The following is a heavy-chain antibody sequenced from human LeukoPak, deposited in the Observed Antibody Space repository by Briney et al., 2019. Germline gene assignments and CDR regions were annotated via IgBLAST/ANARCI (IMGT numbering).Heavy chain of an antibody. Sequence: ASVKVSCKASGYTFTSYGISWVRQAPGQGLELMGWISAYNGNTNYAQKLQGRVTMTTDTSTTTAYMDLRSLSTYDTAVDYCGRGPPHGPYYFDYWGQGTLVTVSS. CDR2: ISAYNGNT. V-gene: IGHV1-18*01. CDR1: GYTFTSYG. D-gene: IGHD2-8*01. J-gene: IGHJ4*02. CDR3: GRGPPHGPYYFDY.